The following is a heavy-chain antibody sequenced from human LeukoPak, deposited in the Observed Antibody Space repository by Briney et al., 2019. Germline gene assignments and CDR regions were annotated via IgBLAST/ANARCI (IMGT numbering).Heavy chain of an antibody. CDR1: GFTFSNYA. CDR2: LSGSGGST. Sequence: GGSLRLSCAASGFTFSNYAMSWVRQAPGKGPEWVSGLSGSGGSTYYVDSVKGRFTISRDNSKNTLYLQMNSLRAEDTAVFYCAKGTVAGHFYYYDMDVWGQGTTVTVSS. CDR3: AKGTVAGHFYYYDMDV. D-gene: IGHD6-19*01. V-gene: IGHV3-23*01. J-gene: IGHJ6*02.